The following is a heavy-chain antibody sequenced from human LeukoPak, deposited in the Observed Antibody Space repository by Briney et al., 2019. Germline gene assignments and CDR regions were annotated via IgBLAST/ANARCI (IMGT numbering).Heavy chain of an antibody. D-gene: IGHD2-15*01. V-gene: IGHV3-30*02. CDR2: IQYDGSDK. J-gene: IGHJ3*02. CDR1: GFIFSTYG. CDR3: ARDYIEDDAFDI. Sequence: GGSLRLSCAASGFIFSTYGMHWVRQAPAKGLEWVAFIQYDGSDKYYADSVKGRFTISRDNSKNTLYLQMNSLRAEDTAVYYCARDYIEDDAFDIWGQGTMVTVSS.